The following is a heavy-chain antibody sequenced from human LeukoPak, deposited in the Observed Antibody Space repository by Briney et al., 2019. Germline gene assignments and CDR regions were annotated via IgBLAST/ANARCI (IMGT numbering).Heavy chain of an antibody. CDR3: ARDRRCSSTSCYYFDY. J-gene: IGHJ4*02. V-gene: IGHV3-7*04. CDR2: IKQDGSEK. Sequence: PGGSLRLSCAASGFTFSSYWMSWVRLAPGKGLEWVANIKQDGSEKYYVDSVKGRFTISRDNAKNSLYLQMNSLRAEDTAVYYCARDRRCSSTSCYYFDYWGQGTLVTVSS. CDR1: GFTFSSYW. D-gene: IGHD2-2*01.